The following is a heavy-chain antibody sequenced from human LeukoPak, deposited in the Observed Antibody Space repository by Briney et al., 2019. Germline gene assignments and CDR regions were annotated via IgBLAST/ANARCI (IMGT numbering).Heavy chain of an antibody. CDR2: IRGDNGNT. CDR1: GYTFSNYG. J-gene: IGHJ4*02. V-gene: IGHV1-18*01. D-gene: IGHD5-18*01. Sequence: ASVKVSCKASGYTFSNYGISWVRQAPGQGLEWVGWIRGDNGNTNYAQKFQGRVTMARDMSTSTVYMELSSLRSEDTAVYYCARDSEDTTMGPGYWGQGTLVTVSS. CDR3: ARDSEDTTMGPGY.